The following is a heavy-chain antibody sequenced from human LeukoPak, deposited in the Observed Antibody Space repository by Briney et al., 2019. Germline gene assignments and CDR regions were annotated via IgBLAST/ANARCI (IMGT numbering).Heavy chain of an antibody. D-gene: IGHD6-13*01. CDR1: GGSISSYY. Sequence: SETLSLTCTVSGGSISSYYWSWIRQPPGKGLEWIGYIYYSGSTNYNPSLKSRVTISVDTSKNQLSLKLSSVPAADTAVYYCARHWETSSWYVDYWGQGTLVTVSS. CDR2: IYYSGST. V-gene: IGHV4-59*08. CDR3: ARHWETSSWYVDY. J-gene: IGHJ4*02.